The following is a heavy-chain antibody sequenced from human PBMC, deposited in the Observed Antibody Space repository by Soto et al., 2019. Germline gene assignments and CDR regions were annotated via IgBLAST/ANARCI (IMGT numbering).Heavy chain of an antibody. CDR3: ATYPPGGRGYDWGALYYYYGMDV. J-gene: IGHJ6*02. CDR1: GYTLTELS. Sequence: ASVNVSCKVSGYTLTELSMHWVRQAPGKGLEWMGGFDPEDGETIYAQKFQGRVTMTEDTSTDTAYMELSSLRSEDTAVYYCATYPPGGRGYDWGALYYYYGMDVWGQGTTVTVSS. D-gene: IGHD5-12*01. V-gene: IGHV1-24*01. CDR2: FDPEDGET.